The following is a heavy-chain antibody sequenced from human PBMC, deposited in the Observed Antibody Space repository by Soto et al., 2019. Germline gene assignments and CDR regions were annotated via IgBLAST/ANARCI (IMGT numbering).Heavy chain of an antibody. J-gene: IGHJ5*02. CDR2: ISPYNGNT. V-gene: IGHV1-18*01. CDR1: GYTFTSYG. D-gene: IGHD2-15*01. Sequence: GASVKVSCKASGYTFTSYGITWVRQAPGQGLEWMGWISPYNGNTNYAQKFQGRVTMTTDTSTTTAYMELRSLRSDDTAVYYCARGGLGYCSGGSCPQNWFDPWGQGTLVTVSS. CDR3: ARGGLGYCSGGSCPQNWFDP.